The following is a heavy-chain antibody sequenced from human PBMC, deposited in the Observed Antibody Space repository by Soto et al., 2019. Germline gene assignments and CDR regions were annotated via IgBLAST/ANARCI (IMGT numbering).Heavy chain of an antibody. CDR2: INAGNGNT. CDR3: ARSPYSSGSYYAIDY. Sequence: ASVKVSCKASGYTFTSYAMHWVRQAPGQRLEWMGWINAGNGNTKYSQKFQGRVTITRDTSASTAYMELSSLRSEDTAVYYCARSPYSSGSYYAIDYWGQGTQVTVSS. V-gene: IGHV1-3*01. CDR1: GYTFTSYA. D-gene: IGHD3-22*01. J-gene: IGHJ4*02.